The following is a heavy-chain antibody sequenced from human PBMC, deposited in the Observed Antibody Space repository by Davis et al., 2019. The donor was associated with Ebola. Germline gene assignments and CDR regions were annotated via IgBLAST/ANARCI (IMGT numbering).Heavy chain of an antibody. J-gene: IGHJ4*02. V-gene: IGHV4-4*02. CDR3: AREIHDFWSGPIDY. D-gene: IGHD3-3*01. Sequence: MPSETLSLTCAVSGGSISSSNWWSCVRQPPGKGLEWIGEIYHSGSTNYNPSLKSRVTISVDKSKNQFSLKLSSVTAADTAVYYCAREIHDFWSGPIDYWGQGTLVTVSS. CDR1: GGSISSSNW. CDR2: IYHSGST.